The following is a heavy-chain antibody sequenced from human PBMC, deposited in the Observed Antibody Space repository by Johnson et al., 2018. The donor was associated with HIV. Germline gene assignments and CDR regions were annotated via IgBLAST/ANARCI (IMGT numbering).Heavy chain of an antibody. Sequence: QMLLVESGGGLVQPGRSLRLSCAASGFTFSSYAMHWVRQAPGKGLEWVAGISYDGSNKYYADSVKGRFTISRDNSKNTLFLQMNGLRPEDTAVYYCARGQGFWAFDIWGQGTMVTVSS. CDR1: GFTFSSYA. D-gene: IGHD3-3*01. V-gene: IGHV3-30-3*01. CDR2: ISYDGSNK. J-gene: IGHJ3*02. CDR3: ARGQGFWAFDI.